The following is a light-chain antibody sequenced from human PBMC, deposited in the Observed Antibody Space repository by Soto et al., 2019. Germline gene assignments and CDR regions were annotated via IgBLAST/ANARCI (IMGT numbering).Light chain of an antibody. CDR2: GAS. Sequence: EKVMTQSPDTLSVSPGERATLSCRASQNVFTNMVWYQQRPGQAPRLLIYGASTRATGIPARFSGSGSGTDFTLTISSLQSEDFAVYYCLQYNKERTLGQGTKVDIK. J-gene: IGKJ1*01. CDR1: QNVFTN. V-gene: IGKV3-15*01. CDR3: LQYNKERT.